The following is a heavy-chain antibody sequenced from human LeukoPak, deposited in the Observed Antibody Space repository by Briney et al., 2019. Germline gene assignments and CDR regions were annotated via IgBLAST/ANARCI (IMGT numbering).Heavy chain of an antibody. Sequence: GPGEVSRKGSGYTFTRYYMHRGPQAPGQGLEWMGWINPNSGGTNYAQKFQGRVTMTRDTSISTAYMELSRLRSDDTAVYYCAREGFDYWGQGTLVTVSS. CDR2: INPNSGGT. J-gene: IGHJ4*02. CDR3: AREGFDY. CDR1: GYTFTRYY. V-gene: IGHV1-2*02.